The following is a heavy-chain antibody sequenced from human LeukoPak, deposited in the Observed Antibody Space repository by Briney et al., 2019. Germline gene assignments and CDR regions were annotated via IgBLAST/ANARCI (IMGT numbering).Heavy chain of an antibody. CDR1: GYTFTSYD. V-gene: IGHV1-8*01. CDR2: MNPNSGNT. Sequence: ASVKVSCEASGYTFTSYDINWVRQATGQGLEWMGWMNPNSGNTGYAQKFQGRVTMTRNTSISTAYMELSSLRSEDTAVYYCTTSKSRATTPTNGWFAPWGQGTLVTVSS. CDR3: TTSKSRATTPTNGWFAP. J-gene: IGHJ5*02. D-gene: IGHD1-26*01.